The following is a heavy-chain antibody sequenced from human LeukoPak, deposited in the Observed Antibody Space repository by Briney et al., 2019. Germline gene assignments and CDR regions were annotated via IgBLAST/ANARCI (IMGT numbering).Heavy chain of an antibody. CDR1: GFNFSRYA. Sequence: GGSLRLSCAASGFNFSRYAMSWVRQAPGKGLEWASAISGSGGSTYYADSVKGRFTISRDNSKNTLYLQMNSLRAEDTAVYYCVKGYPPLDYWGEGTLVTVSS. CDR3: VKGYPPLDY. CDR2: ISGSGGST. D-gene: IGHD5-18*01. J-gene: IGHJ4*02. V-gene: IGHV3-23*01.